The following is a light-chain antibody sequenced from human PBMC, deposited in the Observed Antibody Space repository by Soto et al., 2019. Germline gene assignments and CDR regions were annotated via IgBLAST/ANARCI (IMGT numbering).Light chain of an antibody. CDR3: QQYGSSPPLCT. CDR2: GAS. J-gene: IGKJ3*01. CDR1: QSVSSSY. V-gene: IGKV3-20*01. Sequence: EIVLTQSPGTLSLSPGERATLSCRASQSVSSSYLAWYQQKPGQAPRLLIYGASSRATGIPDRFSGSGSGTDFTLIISRLEPEDFAVYYCQQYGSSPPLCTFGPVTNVDIK.